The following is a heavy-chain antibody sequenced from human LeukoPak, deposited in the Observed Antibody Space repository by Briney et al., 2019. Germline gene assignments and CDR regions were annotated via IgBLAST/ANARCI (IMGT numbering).Heavy chain of an antibody. D-gene: IGHD2/OR15-2a*01. Sequence: SETLSLTCTVSGGSISSYYWSWIRQPPGKGLEWIGYIYYSGSTNYNPSLKSRVTITVDTSKNQFSLKLSSVTAADTAVYYCARETSTSEFDPWGQGTLVTVSS. J-gene: IGHJ5*02. CDR1: GGSISSYY. CDR2: IYYSGST. V-gene: IGHV4-59*01. CDR3: ARETSTSEFDP.